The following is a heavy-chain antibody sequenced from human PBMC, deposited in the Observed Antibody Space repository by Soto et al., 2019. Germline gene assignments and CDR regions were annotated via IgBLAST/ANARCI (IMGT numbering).Heavy chain of an antibody. J-gene: IGHJ5*02. V-gene: IGHV4-59*01. CDR2: IYYSGST. CDR3: VRIKIVSKWLAPTLNWFDP. CDR1: GGSISSYY. D-gene: IGHD6-19*01. Sequence: ETLSLTCTVSGGSISSYYWSWIRQPPGKGLEWIGYIYYSGSTNYNPSLKSRVTISVDTSKNQFSLKLSSVTAADTAVFYCVRIKIVSKWLAPTLNWFDPWGQGTLVTVSS.